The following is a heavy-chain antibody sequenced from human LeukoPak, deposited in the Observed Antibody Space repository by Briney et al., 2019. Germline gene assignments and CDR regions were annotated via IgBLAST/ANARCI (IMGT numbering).Heavy chain of an antibody. CDR1: GFTFSSYA. Sequence: QSGGSLRLSCAASGFTFSSYAMSWVRQAPGKGLVWVSRINSDGSSTSYADSVKGRFTISRDNAKNTLYLQMNSLRAEDTAVYYCARDPLGYCSGGSCNWFDPWGQGTLVTVSS. V-gene: IGHV3-74*01. D-gene: IGHD2-15*01. J-gene: IGHJ5*02. CDR2: INSDGSST. CDR3: ARDPLGYCSGGSCNWFDP.